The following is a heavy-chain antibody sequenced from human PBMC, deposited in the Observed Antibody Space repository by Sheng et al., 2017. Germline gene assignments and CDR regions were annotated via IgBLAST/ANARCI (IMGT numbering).Heavy chain of an antibody. CDR2: INENGGST. D-gene: IGHD1-26*01. CDR1: GFTFSNYW. Sequence: EVQLVESGGGLVQPGGSLRLSCAASGFTFSNYWMHWVRQAPGKGLVWVSRINENGGSTSYADSVKGRFTISRDNAKNTLYLQMNSMRAEDTAVYHCARGLIVGAATRAVYIDYWGQETLVTVSS. J-gene: IGHJ4*02. V-gene: IGHV3-74*01. CDR3: ARGLIVGAATRAVYIDY.